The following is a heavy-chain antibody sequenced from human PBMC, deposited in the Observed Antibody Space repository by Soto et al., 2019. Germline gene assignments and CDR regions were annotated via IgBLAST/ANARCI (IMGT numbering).Heavy chain of an antibody. D-gene: IGHD1-26*01. CDR3: ASSWPGYGGYAF. V-gene: IGHV1-8*01. CDR2: MSPNSGNT. Sequence: QVQLVQSGAEVKKPGAPVKVSCKASGYTFASYDINWVRQATGQGLEWMGWMSPNSGNTGYAQKFQGRVIMTRDTPTSPAYMQLSSLSPEDTAVYYFASSWPGYGGYAFWGQGTLVTVSS. J-gene: IGHJ4*02. CDR1: GYTFASYD.